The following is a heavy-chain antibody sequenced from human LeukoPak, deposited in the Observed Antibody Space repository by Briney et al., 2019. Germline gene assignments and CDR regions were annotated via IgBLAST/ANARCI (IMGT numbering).Heavy chain of an antibody. CDR1: GFTFSSHA. Sequence: GGSLRLSCAASGFTFSSHAMTWVRQAPGKGLEWVSAISATGGSTYYADSVKGRFTISRDNSKKTVYLQMNSLRVDDTAVYYCAKVVTRYGEFDYWGQGTLVTVSS. V-gene: IGHV3-23*01. D-gene: IGHD2-2*01. J-gene: IGHJ4*02. CDR2: ISATGGST. CDR3: AKVVTRYGEFDY.